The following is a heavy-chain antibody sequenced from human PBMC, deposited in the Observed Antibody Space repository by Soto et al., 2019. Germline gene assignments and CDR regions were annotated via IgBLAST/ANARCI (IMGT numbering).Heavy chain of an antibody. CDR3: ERSREIVVGHMDV. Sequence: QVQLQESGPGLVKPSQTLSLTCTVSGGSISSGGYYWSWIRQHPGKGLEWIGYIYYSGSTYYNPSLKSRVTIKVDTSKNHYSLKLSSVTAADTAVYYCERSREIVVGHMDVLGQGTTVTVSS. CDR1: GGSISSGGYY. CDR2: IYYSGST. D-gene: IGHD2-21*01. V-gene: IGHV4-31*03. J-gene: IGHJ6*02.